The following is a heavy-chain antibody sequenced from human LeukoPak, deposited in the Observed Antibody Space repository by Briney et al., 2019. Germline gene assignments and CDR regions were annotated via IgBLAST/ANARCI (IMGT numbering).Heavy chain of an antibody. J-gene: IGHJ4*02. CDR1: GFTFSSYA. CDR2: ISGSGGST. CDR3: AKDDRVAAAGTIDY. D-gene: IGHD6-13*01. Sequence: QSGGSLRLSCAASGFTFSSYAMSWVRQAPGKGLEWVSAISGSGGSTYYADSVKGRFTISRDNSKNTLYLQMNSLRAGDTAVYYCAKDDRVAAAGTIDYWGQGTLVTVSS. V-gene: IGHV3-23*01.